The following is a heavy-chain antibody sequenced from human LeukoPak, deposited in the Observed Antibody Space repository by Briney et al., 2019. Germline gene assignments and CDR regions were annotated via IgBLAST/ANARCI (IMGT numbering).Heavy chain of an antibody. CDR3: ARDSNGGYCSNWFDP. CDR2: IYHSGST. CDR1: GYSISSGYY. Sequence: SETLSLTCTVSGYSISSGYYWGWIRQPPGKGLEWIGSIYHSGSTYYNPSLKSRLTISVDRSKNQFSLKLTSVTAADTAVYYCARDSNGGYCSNWFDPWGQGTLVTVSS. D-gene: IGHD2-21*02. J-gene: IGHJ5*02. V-gene: IGHV4-38-2*02.